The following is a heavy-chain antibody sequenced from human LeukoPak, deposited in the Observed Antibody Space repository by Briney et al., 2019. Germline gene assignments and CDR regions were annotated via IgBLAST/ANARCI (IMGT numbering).Heavy chain of an antibody. Sequence: SETLSLTCAVSGYSISSGYYWGWIRQPPGKGLEGIGSIYHSGSTYYNPSLKSRVTISVDTSKNQFSLKLSSVTAADTAVYYCARGSADDFWSGYSPNWFDPWGQGTLVTVSS. J-gene: IGHJ5*02. CDR2: IYHSGST. CDR3: ARGSADDFWSGYSPNWFDP. D-gene: IGHD3-3*01. V-gene: IGHV4-38-2*01. CDR1: GYSISSGYY.